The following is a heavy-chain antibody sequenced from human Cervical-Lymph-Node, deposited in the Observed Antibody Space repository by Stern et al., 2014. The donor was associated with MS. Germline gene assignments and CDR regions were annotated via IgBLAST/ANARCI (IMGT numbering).Heavy chain of an antibody. CDR3: TLSAEASDRCYSLGYDL. J-gene: IGHJ5*02. Sequence: VQLVQSGAEVTKPGSTVKVSCKASGGTFSQFSSSWVRQAPGKGLEWMGGVFPVFETPAFAHEFSGKFTFAADVSTSAVYMELSSLESYYTAVYYCTLSAEASDRCYSLGYDLWGQGTLVTVSS. CDR2: VFPVFETP. CDR1: GGTFSQFS. D-gene: IGHD3-22*01. V-gene: IGHV1-69*01.